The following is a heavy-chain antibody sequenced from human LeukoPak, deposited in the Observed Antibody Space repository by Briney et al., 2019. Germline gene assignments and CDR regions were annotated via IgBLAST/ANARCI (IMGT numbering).Heavy chain of an antibody. CDR3: ARADSYCSGGSCYLEYFQH. CDR1: GGYISSYY. V-gene: IGHV4-59*01. CDR2: IYYSGST. Sequence: SETLPLTCTVSGGYISSYYWSWIRQPPGKGLEWIGYIYYSGSTNYNPSLKSRVTISIDTSKNQFSLKLSSVTAADTAVYYCARADSYCSGGSCYLEYFQHWGQGTLVTVSS. D-gene: IGHD2-15*01. J-gene: IGHJ1*01.